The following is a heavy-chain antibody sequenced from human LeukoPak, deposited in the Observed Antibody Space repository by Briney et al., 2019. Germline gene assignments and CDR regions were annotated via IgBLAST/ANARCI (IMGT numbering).Heavy chain of an antibody. V-gene: IGHV3-9*01. CDR3: AKDPFGGYDFWSGTYYYYGMDV. CDR2: ISWNSGSI. Sequence: GRSLRLSCAASGFTFDDYAMHWVRHAPGKGLEWVSGISWNSGSIGYADSVKGRFTISRDNAKNSLYLQMNSLRAEDTALYYCAKDPFGGYDFWSGTYYYYGMDVWGQGTTVTVSS. J-gene: IGHJ6*02. CDR1: GFTFDDYA. D-gene: IGHD3-3*01.